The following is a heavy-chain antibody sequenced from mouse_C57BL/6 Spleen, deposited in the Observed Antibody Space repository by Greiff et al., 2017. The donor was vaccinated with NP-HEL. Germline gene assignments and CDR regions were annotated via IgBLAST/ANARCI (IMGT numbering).Heavy chain of an antibody. CDR2: ISYDGSN. Sequence: EVQVVESGPGLVKPSQSLSLTCSVTGYSITSGYYWNWIRQFPGNKLEWMGYISYDGSNNYNPSLKNRISITRDTSKNQFFLKLNSVTTEDTATYYCARETGRYFDVWGTGTTVTVSS. CDR3: ARETGRYFDV. J-gene: IGHJ1*03. V-gene: IGHV3-6*01. CDR1: GYSITSGYY. D-gene: IGHD4-1*01.